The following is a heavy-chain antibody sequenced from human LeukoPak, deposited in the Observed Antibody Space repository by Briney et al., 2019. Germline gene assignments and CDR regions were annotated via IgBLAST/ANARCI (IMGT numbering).Heavy chain of an antibody. D-gene: IGHD1-7*01. CDR3: ARDSGNYSPHFDY. J-gene: IGHJ4*02. CDR1: GDSVSSDSAA. Sequence: SQTLSLTCAISGDSVSSDSAAWNWIRQSPSRGLEWLGRTYYRSKWYNDYAVFVKGRITINPDTSKNQFSLQLSSVTPADRAVYYCARDSGNYSPHFDYWGRGTLVTVSS. V-gene: IGHV6-1*01. CDR2: TYYRSKWYN.